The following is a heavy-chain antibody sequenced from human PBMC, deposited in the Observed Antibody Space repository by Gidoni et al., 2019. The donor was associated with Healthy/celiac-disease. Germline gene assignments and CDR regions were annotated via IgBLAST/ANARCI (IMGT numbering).Heavy chain of an antibody. D-gene: IGHD3-22*01. CDR1: GFTFSSYA. Sequence: EVQLVDSGGVLVQPGGSMSLAFAASGFTFSSYAMSCVLEAPGKGLEWFSASSGSGGSTYYADAVKGRFTISRDNSKNTLYLQMNSMRAEDTAVYYCAKLAVVTTTSFDYWGQGTLVTVSS. CDR3: AKLAVVTTTSFDY. CDR2: SSGSGGST. V-gene: IGHV3-23*04. J-gene: IGHJ4*02.